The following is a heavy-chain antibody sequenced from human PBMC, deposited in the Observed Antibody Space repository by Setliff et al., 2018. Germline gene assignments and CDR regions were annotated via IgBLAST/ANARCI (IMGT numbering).Heavy chain of an antibody. Sequence: ASVKVSCKAFGYTFAKYGTSWVRQAPGQGLEWMGWISGYNGYTVYAQKLQSRVTLTTDTSTGTAYMEVRSLRSDDTAQYYCVRDRAAIVVGPPTAAFDIWGQGTMVTVSS. CDR3: VRDRAAIVVGPPTAAFDI. CDR2: ISGYNGYT. CDR1: GYTFAKYG. V-gene: IGHV1-18*01. J-gene: IGHJ3*02. D-gene: IGHD2-2*01.